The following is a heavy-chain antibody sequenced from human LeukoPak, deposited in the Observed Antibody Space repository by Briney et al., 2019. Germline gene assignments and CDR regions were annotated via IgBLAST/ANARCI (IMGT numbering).Heavy chain of an antibody. CDR2: ISYDGSNK. Sequence: PGGSLRLSCAASGFTFSNYEMNWVRQAPGKGLEWVAVISYDGSNKCYADSVKGRFTISRDNSKNTLYLQMNSLRAEDTAVYYCTTMIVVVIPPEGMDVWGQGTTVTVSS. J-gene: IGHJ6*02. D-gene: IGHD3-22*01. CDR1: GFTFSNYE. CDR3: TTMIVVVIPPEGMDV. V-gene: IGHV3-30*03.